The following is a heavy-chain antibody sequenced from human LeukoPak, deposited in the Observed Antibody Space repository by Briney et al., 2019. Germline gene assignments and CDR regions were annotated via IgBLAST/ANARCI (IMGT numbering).Heavy chain of an antibody. CDR3: TRAPHPRCSSSGCYLDY. Sequence: GGSLRLSCSTSGFTFGDYAMSWVRQAPGKGLEWVGFIQAKAYGAATKYAASVNGRFSISRDGSQSIANLQMNDLKTEDTAVYYCTRAPHPRCSSSGCYLDYWGQGTLVTVSS. D-gene: IGHD2-2*01. CDR1: GFTFGDYA. J-gene: IGHJ4*02. CDR2: IQAKAYGAAT. V-gene: IGHV3-49*04.